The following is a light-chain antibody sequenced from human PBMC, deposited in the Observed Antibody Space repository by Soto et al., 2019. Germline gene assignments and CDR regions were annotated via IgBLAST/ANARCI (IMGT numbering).Light chain of an antibody. CDR1: QSISSY. J-gene: IGKJ1*01. CDR3: QQSYSTLWT. Sequence: DIQMTQSPSSLSASVGDRVTITCRASQSISSYLNWYQQKPGKAPKLLIYATSRLQSGGPSRFSGSGSGTDFTLTISSLQPEDFSTYYCQQSYSTLWTFGQGTKVDIK. CDR2: ATS. V-gene: IGKV1-39*01.